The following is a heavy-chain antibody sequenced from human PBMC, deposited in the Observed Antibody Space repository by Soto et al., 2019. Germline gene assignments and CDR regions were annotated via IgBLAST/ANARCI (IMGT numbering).Heavy chain of an antibody. CDR3: ASSRPYCGGDCYGWFDP. CDR2: TYYRSKWYN. Sequence: SETLSLTCALSGDSVSSNSAAWNWIRQSPSRGLEWLGRTYYRSKWYNDYAVSVKSRITINPDTSKNQFSLQLNSVTPEDTAVYYCASSRPYCGGDCYGWFDPWGQGTLVTVSS. D-gene: IGHD2-21*02. J-gene: IGHJ5*02. V-gene: IGHV6-1*01. CDR1: GDSVSSNSAA.